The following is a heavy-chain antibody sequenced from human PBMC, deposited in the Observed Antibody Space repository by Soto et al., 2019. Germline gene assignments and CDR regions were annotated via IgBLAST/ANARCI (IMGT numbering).Heavy chain of an antibody. CDR2: ISAYNGNT. J-gene: IGHJ6*03. Sequence: ASVKVSCKASGYTFTSYGISWVRQAPGQGLEWMGWISAYNGNTNYAQKLQGRVTMTTDTSTSTAYMELRSLRSDDTAVYYCARLFYYGSGSSYYYYYYMDVWGKGTTVTVSS. V-gene: IGHV1-18*01. D-gene: IGHD3-10*01. CDR3: ARLFYYGSGSSYYYYYYMDV. CDR1: GYTFTSYG.